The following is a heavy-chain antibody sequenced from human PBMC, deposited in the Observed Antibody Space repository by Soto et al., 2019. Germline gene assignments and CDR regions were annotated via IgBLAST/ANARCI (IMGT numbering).Heavy chain of an antibody. J-gene: IGHJ6*02. CDR1: GYSFTSYW. CDR2: IYPGDSDT. D-gene: IGHD5-12*01. CDR3: ARHVPDIVATTDYYGMDV. Sequence: PGESLKISCKGSGYSFTSYWIGWVRQMPGKGLEWMGIIYPGDSDTRYSPSFQGQVTISADKSISTAYLQWSSLKASDTAMYYCARHVPDIVATTDYYGMDVWGQGTTVTVSS. V-gene: IGHV5-51*01.